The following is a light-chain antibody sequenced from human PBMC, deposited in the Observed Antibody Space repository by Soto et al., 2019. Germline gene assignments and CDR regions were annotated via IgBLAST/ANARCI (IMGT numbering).Light chain of an antibody. CDR1: SSDVGRYNY. CDR3: NSYTSSTDYV. J-gene: IGLJ1*01. CDR2: EVS. Sequence: QSALTQPASVSGSPGQSITISCTGASSDVGRYNYVSWYQLHPGKAPKLIIYEVSNRPSGVSTRFSGSKSGNTASLTISGLRAEDEADYYCNSYTSSTDYVFGTGTKLTVL. V-gene: IGLV2-14*01.